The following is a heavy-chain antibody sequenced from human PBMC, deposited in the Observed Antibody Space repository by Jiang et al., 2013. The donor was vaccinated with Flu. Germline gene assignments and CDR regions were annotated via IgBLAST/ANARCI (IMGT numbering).Heavy chain of an antibody. CDR1: GGSINTNNY. CDR3: ARHEQWLIRLDY. D-gene: IGHD1/OR15-1a*01. J-gene: IGHJ4*02. Sequence: GGSINTNNYWGWIRQPPGKGLEWIAGIHYTGSTYYKSSLRSRVTISMDTSKNQFSLSLNSVTAADTAVYYCARHEQWLIRLDYWGQGTLVTVSS. V-gene: IGHV4-39*01. CDR2: IHYTGST.